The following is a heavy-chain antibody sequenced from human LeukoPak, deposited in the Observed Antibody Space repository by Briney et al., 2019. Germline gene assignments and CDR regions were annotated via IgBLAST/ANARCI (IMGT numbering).Heavy chain of an antibody. V-gene: IGHV3-23*01. D-gene: IGHD2-21*02. Sequence: GGSLRLSCAASGFTFSSYAMSWVRQAPGKGLEWVSAISGSGGSTYYADSVKGRFTISRDNSKNTLYLQMNSLRAEDTAVYYCAKRKGDNYYYYYYIDVWGKGTTVTVSS. CDR3: AKRKGDNYYYYYYIDV. J-gene: IGHJ6*03. CDR1: GFTFSSYA. CDR2: ISGSGGST.